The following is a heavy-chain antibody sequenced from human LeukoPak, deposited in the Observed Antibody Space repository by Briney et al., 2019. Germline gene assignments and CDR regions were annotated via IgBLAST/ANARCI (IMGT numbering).Heavy chain of an antibody. V-gene: IGHV3-30-3*01. CDR3: ARDIEAVAGTYLFDY. D-gene: IGHD6-19*01. J-gene: IGHJ4*02. Sequence: AGGSLRLSCAASGFTFSTYFMHWVRQAPGKGLEWVADIASDGSHTFYVESVKGRFTISRDNSKNTLYLQMNSLRAEDTAVYYCARDIEAVAGTYLFDYWGQGTLVTVSS. CDR2: IASDGSHT. CDR1: GFTFSTYF.